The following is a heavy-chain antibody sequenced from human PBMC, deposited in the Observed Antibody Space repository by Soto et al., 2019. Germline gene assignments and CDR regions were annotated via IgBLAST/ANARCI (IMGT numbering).Heavy chain of an antibody. J-gene: IGHJ5*02. D-gene: IGHD3-22*01. Sequence: GGYVRLSCAASGFTFSSYAMSWVRQAPGKGLEWVSAISGSGGSTYYADSVKGRFTISRDNSKNTLYLQMNSLRAEDTAVYYCARDRHPDDSSGYYSSWGQGTLVTVSS. V-gene: IGHV3-23*01. CDR3: ARDRHPDDSSGYYSS. CDR1: GFTFSSYA. CDR2: ISGSGGST.